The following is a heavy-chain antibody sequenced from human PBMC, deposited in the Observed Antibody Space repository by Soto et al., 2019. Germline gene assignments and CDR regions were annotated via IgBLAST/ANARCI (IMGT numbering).Heavy chain of an antibody. CDR1: GFTFSSYA. V-gene: IGHV3-23*01. CDR3: AKQTAVAGTSTWFDP. J-gene: IGHJ5*02. Sequence: GGSLRLSCAASGFTFSSYAMSWVRQAPGKGLEWVSAISGSGGSSYYADSVKGRFTISRDNSKNTLYLQVHSLRAEDTAVYYCAKQTAVAGTSTWFDPWGQGTLVTVSS. D-gene: IGHD6-19*01. CDR2: ISGSGGSS.